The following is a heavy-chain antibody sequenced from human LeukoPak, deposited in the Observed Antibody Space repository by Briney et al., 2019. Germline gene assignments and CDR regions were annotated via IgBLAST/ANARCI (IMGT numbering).Heavy chain of an antibody. CDR3: ARATVEMATIVGYYYYYMDV. CDR2: IIPIFGTA. D-gene: IGHD5-24*01. Sequence: ASVKVSCKASGGTFSSYAISWVRQAPGQGLEWMGRIIPIFGTANYAQKFQGRVTITTDESTSTAYMELSSLRSEDTAVYYCARATVEMATIVGYYYYYMDVWGKGTTVTVSS. J-gene: IGHJ6*03. V-gene: IGHV1-69*05. CDR1: GGTFSSYA.